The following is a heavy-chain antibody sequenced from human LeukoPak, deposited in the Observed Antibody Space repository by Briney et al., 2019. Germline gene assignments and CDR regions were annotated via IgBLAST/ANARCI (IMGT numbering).Heavy chain of an antibody. D-gene: IGHD4-17*01. V-gene: IGHV4-4*07. J-gene: IGHJ5*02. CDR1: GGSVSSYH. Sequence: SETLSLTCSVSGGSVSSYHWNWIRQFAGKGLERVGRIHASGSSNYLPSLKRRVTMSLDTSKMQLSLRLNSVTAADTAVYYCVRENRDDGDSRGGFFDLWGQGTPVSVSS. CDR2: IHASGSS. CDR3: VRENRDDGDSRGGFFDL.